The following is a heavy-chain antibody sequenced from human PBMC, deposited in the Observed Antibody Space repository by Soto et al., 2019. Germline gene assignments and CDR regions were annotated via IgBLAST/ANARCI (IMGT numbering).Heavy chain of an antibody. J-gene: IGHJ4*02. D-gene: IGHD7-27*01. CDR2: ISYDGTNK. Sequence: QVQLVESGGGVVQPGRSLRLSCAASGFSFSISPMHWVRQAPGKGPEWVALISYDGTNKFNADSVKGRFTISRDNSKSTLYLQVDSVSPEDAAAYYCARDPMTSCGQHWAFNYFHSWGPGTLITVSS. CDR1: GFSFSISP. V-gene: IGHV3-30-3*01. CDR3: ARDPMTSCGQHWAFNYFHS.